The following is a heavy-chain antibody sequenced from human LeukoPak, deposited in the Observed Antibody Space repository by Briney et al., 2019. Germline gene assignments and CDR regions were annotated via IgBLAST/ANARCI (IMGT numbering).Heavy chain of an antibody. CDR2: IYYSGST. J-gene: IGHJ1*01. Sequence: SSETLSLTCTVSGGSISSSSYYWGWIRQPPGKGLEWIGSIYYSGSTYFNPSLKSRVTISVDTSKNQFSLKLSSVTAADTAVYYCARHEFLGGGSYFGSSAEYFQHWGQGPLVTVSS. V-gene: IGHV4-39*01. D-gene: IGHD1-26*01. CDR3: ARHEFLGGGSYFGSSAEYFQH. CDR1: GGSISSSSYY.